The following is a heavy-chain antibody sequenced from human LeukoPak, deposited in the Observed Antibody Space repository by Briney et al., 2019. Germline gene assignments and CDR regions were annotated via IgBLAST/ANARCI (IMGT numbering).Heavy chain of an antibody. CDR1: SGTISSSSFY. Sequence: SETLSLTCSVSSGTISSSSFYWGWIRQPPGKGLEWIGSIYYSGDTNYNPSLKSRVTISVDTSKNQFSLKLSSVTAADTAVYYCARRRDYDVLTGPTYYFDSWGQGTLVTVSS. V-gene: IGHV4-39*01. J-gene: IGHJ4*02. CDR3: ARRRDYDVLTGPTYYFDS. CDR2: IYYSGDT. D-gene: IGHD3-9*01.